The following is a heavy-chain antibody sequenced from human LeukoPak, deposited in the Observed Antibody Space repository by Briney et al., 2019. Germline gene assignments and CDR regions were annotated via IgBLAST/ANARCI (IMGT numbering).Heavy chain of an antibody. J-gene: IGHJ2*01. CDR3: AREGMIEGWYFDL. Sequence: GASVKVSCKASGGTFSSYAISWVRQAPGQGLEWMGRIIPILGIANYAQKFQGRVTITADKSTSTAYMELRSLRSDDTAVYYCAREGMIEGWYFDLWGRGTLVTVSS. D-gene: IGHD3-22*01. V-gene: IGHV1-69*04. CDR2: IIPILGIA. CDR1: GGTFSSYA.